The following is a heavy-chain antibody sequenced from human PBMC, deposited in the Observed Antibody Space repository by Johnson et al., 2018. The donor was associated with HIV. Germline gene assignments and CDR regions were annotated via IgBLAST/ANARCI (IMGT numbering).Heavy chain of an antibody. CDR1: GFTFDDYA. V-gene: IGHV3-9*01. D-gene: IGHD5-18*01. CDR3: ARDGVGYSYGSFDI. CDR2: ISWNSGSI. Sequence: VQLVESGGGLVKPGGSLRLSCAASGFTFDDYAMHWVRQAPGKGLEWVSGISWNSGSIGYADSVKGRFTISRDNAKNSLVLQMNSLRAEDTAVYYCARDGVGYSYGSFDIWGQGTMVTVSS. J-gene: IGHJ3*02.